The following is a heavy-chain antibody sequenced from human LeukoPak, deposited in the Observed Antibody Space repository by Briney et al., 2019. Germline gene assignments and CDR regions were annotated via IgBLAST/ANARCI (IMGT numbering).Heavy chain of an antibody. V-gene: IGHV3-21*01. J-gene: IGHJ4*02. CDR1: GFTFSSYS. D-gene: IGHD1-26*01. Sequence: GGSLRLSCAASGFTFSSYSMNWVRQAPGKGLEWVSSISSSSSYIYYADSVKGRFTISRDNAKNSLYLQMNSLRAEDTAVYYCARDGALRWELLRAFDYWGQGTLVTVSS. CDR2: ISSSSSYI. CDR3: ARDGALRWELLRAFDY.